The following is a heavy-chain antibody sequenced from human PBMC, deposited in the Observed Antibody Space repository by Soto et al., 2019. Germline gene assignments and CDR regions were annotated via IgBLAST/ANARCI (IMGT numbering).Heavy chain of an antibody. CDR1: GGSFSGYY. Sequence: QVQLQQWGAGLLKPSETLSLTCAVYGGSFSGYYWNWIRQSPGKGLEWIGEINHSGSTNYNPSLKSRVTLSVDTSKNQFSLKLSSVTAADTAVYYCARGWGRIFDYWGQGTLVTVSS. D-gene: IGHD7-27*01. CDR3: ARGWGRIFDY. V-gene: IGHV4-34*01. CDR2: INHSGST. J-gene: IGHJ4*02.